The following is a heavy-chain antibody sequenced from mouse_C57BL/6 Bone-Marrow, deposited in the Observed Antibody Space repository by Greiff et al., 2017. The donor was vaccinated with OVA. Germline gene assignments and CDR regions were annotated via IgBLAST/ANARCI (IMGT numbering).Heavy chain of an antibody. CDR2: IRSKSSNYAT. CDR3: VRGPHYDYGSPYYAMDY. Sequence: EVQGVESGGGLVQPKGSLKLSCAASGFTFNTYAMHWVRQAPGKGLEWVARIRSKSSNYATYYADSVKDRFTISRDDSQSMLYLQMNNLKTEDTAMYYCVRGPHYDYGSPYYAMDYWGQGTSVTVSS. J-gene: IGHJ4*01. D-gene: IGHD1-1*01. V-gene: IGHV10-3*01. CDR1: GFTFNTYA.